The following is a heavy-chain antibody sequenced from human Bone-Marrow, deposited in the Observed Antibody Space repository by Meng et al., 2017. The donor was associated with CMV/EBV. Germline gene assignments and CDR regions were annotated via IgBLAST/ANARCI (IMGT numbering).Heavy chain of an antibody. Sequence: GGSLRLSCAASGFTFSSYDMHWVRQATGKGLEWVSAIGTAGDTYYPGSVKGRFTISRENAKNSLYLQMNSLRAGDTAVYYCARAGDSSGYLARDGMDVWGQGTTVTVSS. CDR1: GFTFSSYD. J-gene: IGHJ6*02. V-gene: IGHV3-13*01. D-gene: IGHD3-22*01. CDR3: ARAGDSSGYLARDGMDV. CDR2: IGTAGDT.